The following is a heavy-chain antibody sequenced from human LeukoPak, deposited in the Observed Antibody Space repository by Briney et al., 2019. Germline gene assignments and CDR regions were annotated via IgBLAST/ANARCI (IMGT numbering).Heavy chain of an antibody. CDR2: IYTSGST. V-gene: IGHV4-61*02. D-gene: IGHD3-16*01. J-gene: IGHJ6*03. CDR1: GGSISSGSYY. Sequence: PSQTLSLTCTVSGGSISSGSYYWSWIRQPAGKGLEWIGRIYTSGSTNYNPSLKSRVTISVDTSKNQFSLKLSSVTAADTAVYYCARVMGDFEHYYYYYMDVWGKGTTVTVSS. CDR3: ARVMGDFEHYYYYYMDV.